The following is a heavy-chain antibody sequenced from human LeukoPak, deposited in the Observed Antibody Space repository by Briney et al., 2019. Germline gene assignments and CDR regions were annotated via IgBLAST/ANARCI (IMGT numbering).Heavy chain of an antibody. CDR2: IYYSGST. CDR3: ARLAGDRSPDY. Sequence: SQTLSLTCTVSGGSISSGGYYWSWIRHHPGKGLEWIGYIYYSGSTYYNPSLKSRVTISVDTSKNQFSLKLSSVTAADTAVYYCARLAGDRSPDYWGQGTLVTVSA. V-gene: IGHV4-31*03. CDR1: GGSISSGGYY. J-gene: IGHJ4*02. D-gene: IGHD6-19*01.